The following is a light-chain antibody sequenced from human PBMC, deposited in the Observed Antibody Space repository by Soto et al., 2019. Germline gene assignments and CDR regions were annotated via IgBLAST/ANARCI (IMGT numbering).Light chain of an antibody. CDR2: GIS. V-gene: IGKV3D-20*02. CDR1: QSVRSSY. CDR3: QQRSNWPLT. J-gene: IGKJ4*01. Sequence: EIVMTQSPDTLSVPPGERATLSCRASQSVRSSYLPWYQQKPGHAPRLLIYGISARATDIPARFSGSGSGTLFTLSLSRLEPEDFAVYYCQQRSNWPLTFGGGTKVDIK.